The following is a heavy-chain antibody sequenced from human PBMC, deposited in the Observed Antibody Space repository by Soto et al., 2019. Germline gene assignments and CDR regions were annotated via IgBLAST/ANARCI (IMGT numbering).Heavy chain of an antibody. CDR2: IYYSGST. J-gene: IGHJ6*02. D-gene: IGHD5-12*01. CDR1: GGSISSGGYY. V-gene: IGHV4-31*03. Sequence: SETLSLTCTVSGGSISSGGYYWSWIRQHPGKGLEWIGYIYYSGSTYYNPSLKSRVTISVDTSKNQFSLKLSSVTAADTAVYYCARDRAGIVATKGAYYGMDVWGQGTTVTVSS. CDR3: ARDRAGIVATKGAYYGMDV.